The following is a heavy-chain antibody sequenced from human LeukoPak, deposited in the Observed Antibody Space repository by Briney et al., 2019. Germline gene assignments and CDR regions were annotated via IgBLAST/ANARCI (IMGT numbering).Heavy chain of an antibody. J-gene: IGHJ4*02. CDR2: IYYTGST. D-gene: IGHD4-17*01. CDR1: GGSISSHY. CDR3: ARQGGYGDSTHLNY. V-gene: IGHV4-59*11. Sequence: SETLSLTCTVSGGSISSHYWSWVRQPPGKGLEWIGYIYYTGSTKYNPSLKSQVTISVDTSKNQFSLKLSSVTTGDTALYYCARQGGYGDSTHLNYWGRGTLVTVSS.